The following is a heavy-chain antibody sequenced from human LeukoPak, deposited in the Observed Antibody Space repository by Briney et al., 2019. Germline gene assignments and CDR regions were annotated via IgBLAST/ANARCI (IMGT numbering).Heavy chain of an antibody. CDR3: ARGGIAAGYYFDY. Sequence: GGSLRLSCAASEFTYGMNWVRQAPGKGLECVSAISSSGSNTYYADSVKGRFTISRDNSKNTLYLQMNSLRAEDTAVYYCARGGIAAGYYFDYWGQGTLVTVSS. D-gene: IGHD6-13*01. J-gene: IGHJ4*02. CDR2: ISSSGSNT. V-gene: IGHV3-23*01. CDR1: EFTYG.